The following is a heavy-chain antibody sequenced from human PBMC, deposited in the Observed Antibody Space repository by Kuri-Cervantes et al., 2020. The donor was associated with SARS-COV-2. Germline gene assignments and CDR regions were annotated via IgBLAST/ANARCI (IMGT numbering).Heavy chain of an antibody. CDR3: ARALQGWFDP. J-gene: IGHJ5*02. V-gene: IGHV4-38-2*02. Sequence: GSLRLSCTVSGYSISSGYYWGWIRQPPGKGLEWIGSIYYSGSTYYNPSLKSRVTISVDTSKNQFSLKLSSVTAADTAVYYCARALQGWFDPWGQGTLVTVSS. CDR2: IYYSGST. D-gene: IGHD4-11*01. CDR1: GYSISSGYY.